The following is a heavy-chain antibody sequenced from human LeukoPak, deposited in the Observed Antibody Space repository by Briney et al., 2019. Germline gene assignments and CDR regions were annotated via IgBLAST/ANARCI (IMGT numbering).Heavy chain of an antibody. Sequence: PGRSLRLSCAASGFTFDDYAMHWVRQAPGKGLEWVSGISWNSGSIGYAVSVKGRFTISRDNAKNSLYLQMNSLRAEDMALYYCAKASYYYDSSGYSYYFDYWGQGTLVTVSS. J-gene: IGHJ4*02. CDR2: ISWNSGSI. V-gene: IGHV3-9*03. D-gene: IGHD3-22*01. CDR1: GFTFDDYA. CDR3: AKASYYYDSSGYSYYFDY.